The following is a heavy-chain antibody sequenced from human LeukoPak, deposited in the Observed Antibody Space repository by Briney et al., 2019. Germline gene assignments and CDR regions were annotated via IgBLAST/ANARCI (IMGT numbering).Heavy chain of an antibody. J-gene: IGHJ3*02. CDR2: IYTSGST. V-gene: IGHV4-4*07. CDR1: GGSISSYY. CDR3: AREGIVVAPNAFDI. Sequence: SETLSLTCTVSGGSISSYYWSWIRQPAGKGLEWIGRIYTSGSTNYNPSLKGRVTMSVDTSKNQFSLKLSSVTAADTAVYYCAREGIVVAPNAFDIWGQGTMVTVSS. D-gene: IGHD2-2*01.